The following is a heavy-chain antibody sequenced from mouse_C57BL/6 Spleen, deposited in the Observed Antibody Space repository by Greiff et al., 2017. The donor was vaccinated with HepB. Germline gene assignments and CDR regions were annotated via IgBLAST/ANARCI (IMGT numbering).Heavy chain of an antibody. CDR1: GFNIKDYY. D-gene: IGHD3-1*01. J-gene: IGHJ1*03. CDR2: IDPEDGET. V-gene: IGHV14-2*01. Sequence: EVKLMESGAELVKPGASVKLSCTASGFNIKDYYMHWVKQRTEQGLEWIGRIDPEDGETKYAPKFQGKATITADTSSNTAYLQLSSLTSEDTAVYYCTEGGATDWYFDVWGTGTTVTVSS. CDR3: TEGGATDWYFDV.